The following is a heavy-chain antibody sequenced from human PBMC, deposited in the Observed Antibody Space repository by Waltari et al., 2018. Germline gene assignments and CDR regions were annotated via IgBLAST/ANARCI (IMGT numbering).Heavy chain of an antibody. CDR1: GGSFSGYY. CDR3: ARGLDNAKTGY. J-gene: IGHJ4*02. CDR2: IHPSGST. V-gene: IGHV4-34*01. Sequence: QVQLQQWGAGLLKSSETLSLTCAVYGGSFSGYYGSWIRQPPGKELEWIGEIHPSGSTDYKSSLQSRVTIMLDTSKNHLSLKLTSVTAAETAVYYCARGLDNAKTGYWGQGTLVTVSS. D-gene: IGHD1-20*01.